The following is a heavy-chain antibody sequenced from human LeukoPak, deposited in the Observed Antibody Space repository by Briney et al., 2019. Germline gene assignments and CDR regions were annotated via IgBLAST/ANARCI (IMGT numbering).Heavy chain of an antibody. CDR3: AREGGSNYDILTGYSHSVDY. CDR2: IYSGGRT. Sequence: PGGCLRLSCAASGFTLSSNYMSWVRQAPGKGLEWGSVIYSGGRTYYAASVTGRFTISRDNSKNTLYLQMNGLRAEDTAVYYCAREGGSNYDILTGYSHSVDYWGQGTLVTVSS. D-gene: IGHD3-9*01. CDR1: GFTLSSNY. V-gene: IGHV3-66*01. J-gene: IGHJ4*02.